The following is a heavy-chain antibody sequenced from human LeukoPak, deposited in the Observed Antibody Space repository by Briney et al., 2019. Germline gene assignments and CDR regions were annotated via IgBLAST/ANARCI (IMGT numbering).Heavy chain of an antibody. J-gene: IGHJ4*02. CDR2: INHSGST. CDR1: GGSFSGYY. CDR3: AIAVADDVDY. D-gene: IGHD6-19*01. V-gene: IGHV4-34*01. Sequence: KPSETLSLTCAVYGGSFSGYYWSWIRQPPGKGLEWIGEINHSGSTNYNPSLKSRVTISVDTSKNQFSLKLSSVTAADTAVYYCAIAVADDVDYWGQGTLVTVSS.